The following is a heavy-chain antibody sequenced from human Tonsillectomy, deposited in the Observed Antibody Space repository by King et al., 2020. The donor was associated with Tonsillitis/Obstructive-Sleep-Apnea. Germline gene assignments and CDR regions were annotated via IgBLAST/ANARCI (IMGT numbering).Heavy chain of an antibody. V-gene: IGHV1-18*01. Sequence: QLVQSGAEVKKPGASVKVSCKASGCTFTSYGISWVRQAPGQGLEWMGWISAYNGNTNYAQKLQGRVTMTTDTSTSTAYMELRSLRSDDTAVYYCARDKAVRRLELPIDYWGQGTLVTVSS. CDR2: ISAYNGNT. J-gene: IGHJ4*02. CDR1: GCTFTSYG. CDR3: ARDKAVRRLELPIDY. D-gene: IGHD1-7*01.